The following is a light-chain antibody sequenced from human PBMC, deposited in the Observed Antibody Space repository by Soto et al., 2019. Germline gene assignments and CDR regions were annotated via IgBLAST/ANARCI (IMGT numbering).Light chain of an antibody. V-gene: IGKV1-5*01. CDR1: QSISSW. CDR2: DAS. CDR3: QQYTRYSLT. Sequence: DIQMTQSPSTLSASVGDRVTITCRASQSISSWLAWYQQKPGKAPKLLIYDASSLESGVPSRFSGSRSDTEFTLTINNLQPDDFATYHCQQYTRYSLTFGGGTKV. J-gene: IGKJ4*01.